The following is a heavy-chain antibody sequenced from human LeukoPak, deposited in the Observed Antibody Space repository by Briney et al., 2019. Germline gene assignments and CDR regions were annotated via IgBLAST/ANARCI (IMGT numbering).Heavy chain of an antibody. CDR2: MNQDGSEK. D-gene: IGHD2/OR15-2a*01. CDR1: GFTFSNSG. V-gene: IGHV3-7*02. Sequence: PGGSLRLSCAASGFTFSNSGMSWVRQAPGKGLEWVANMNQDGSEKNCVDSVKGRFTISRDNAKNSLYLQMNSLRAEDTAVYYCANNRASLDYWGQGTLVTVSS. J-gene: IGHJ4*02. CDR3: ANNRASLDY.